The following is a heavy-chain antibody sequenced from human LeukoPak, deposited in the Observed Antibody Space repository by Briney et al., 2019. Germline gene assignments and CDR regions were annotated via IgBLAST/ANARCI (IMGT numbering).Heavy chain of an antibody. CDR2: IYTSGSN. CDR1: GGSISSGSYY. D-gene: IGHD1-26*01. CDR3: ASDGGSYRNWFDP. J-gene: IGHJ5*02. V-gene: IGHV4-61*02. Sequence: SETLSLTCTVSGGSISSGSYYWSWIPQPAGKGLEWIGRIYTSGSNNYNPSLKSRVTISVDTSKNQFSLKLSSVTAADTAVYYCASDGGSYRNWFDPWGQGTLVTVSS.